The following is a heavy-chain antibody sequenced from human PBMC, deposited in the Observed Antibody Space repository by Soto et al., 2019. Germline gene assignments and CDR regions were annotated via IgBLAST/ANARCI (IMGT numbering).Heavy chain of an antibody. CDR1: GFTFSKYY. J-gene: IGHJ5*02. CDR2: ITSDGTIT. Sequence: GGSLRLSCAASGFTFSKYYMHWVRQVPGKGLVWVSMITSDGTITNYADFVRGRFTISRDNAKNTLSLQMNSLSPEDTAVYYCARGGCSSTSFLVSWGQGTLVTVSS. V-gene: IGHV3-74*01. CDR3: ARGGCSSTSFLVS. D-gene: IGHD2-2*01.